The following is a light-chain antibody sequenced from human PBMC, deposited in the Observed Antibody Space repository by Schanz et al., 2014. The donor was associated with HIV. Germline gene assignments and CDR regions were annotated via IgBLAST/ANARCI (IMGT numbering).Light chain of an antibody. CDR1: SSDVGGYNY. Sequence: QSALTQPASVSGSPGQSITISCTGTSSDVGGYNYVSWYQQHPGKAPKVVLYDVSNRPSGVSNRFSGSKSGNTASLTISGLQAEDEADYYCSSYTSSSTLWLFGGGTKLTVL. J-gene: IGLJ3*02. V-gene: IGLV2-14*03. CDR3: SSYTSSSTLWL. CDR2: DVS.